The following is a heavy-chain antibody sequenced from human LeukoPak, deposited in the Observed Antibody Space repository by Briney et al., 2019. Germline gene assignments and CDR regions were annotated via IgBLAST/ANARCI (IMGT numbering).Heavy chain of an antibody. CDR3: AKDVNYYDSSGYYPGAFDI. CDR2: ISGSGGST. CDR1: GFTFSIYA. D-gene: IGHD3-22*01. J-gene: IGHJ3*02. Sequence: GGSLRLSCAASGFTFSIYAMSWVRQAPGKGLEWVSAISGSGGSTYYADSVKGRLTISRDNSKNTLYLQMNSLRAEDTAVYYCAKDVNYYDSSGYYPGAFDIWGQGTMVTVSS. V-gene: IGHV3-23*01.